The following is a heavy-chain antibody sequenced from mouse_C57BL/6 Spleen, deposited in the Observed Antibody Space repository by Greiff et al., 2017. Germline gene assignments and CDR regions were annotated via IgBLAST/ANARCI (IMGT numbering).Heavy chain of an antibody. CDR3: ARTHYYGSSSDFDV. D-gene: IGHD1-1*01. J-gene: IGHJ1*03. Sequence: VQLQQPGAELVMPGASVKLSCKASGYTFTSYWMHWVKQRPGQGLEWIGEIDPSDSYTNYNQKFKGKSTLTVDKSSSTAYMQLSSLTSEDSAVYYCARTHYYGSSSDFDVWGTGTTVTVSS. V-gene: IGHV1-69*01. CDR1: GYTFTSYW. CDR2: IDPSDSYT.